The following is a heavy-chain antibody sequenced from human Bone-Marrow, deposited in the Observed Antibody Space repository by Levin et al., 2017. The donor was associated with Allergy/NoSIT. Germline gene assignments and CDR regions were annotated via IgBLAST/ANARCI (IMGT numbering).Heavy chain of an antibody. CDR1: HFSFSSYG. CDR3: AKDLNDFWSTFHPTPNYYYYYGMDV. J-gene: IGHJ6*04. CDR2: MTYDGSKE. Sequence: PGGSLRLSCVGSHFSFSSYGMHWVRQAPGKGLEWVAVMTYDGSKEWYADSVKGRFAISRDNPKNTLYLQMHSLRAEDTAVYYCAKDLNDFWSTFHPTPNYYYYYGMDVWGKGTTVTVSS. V-gene: IGHV3-30*18. D-gene: IGHD3-3*01.